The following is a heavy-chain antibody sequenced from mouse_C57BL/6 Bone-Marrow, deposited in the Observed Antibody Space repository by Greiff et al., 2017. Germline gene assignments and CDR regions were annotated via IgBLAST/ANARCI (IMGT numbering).Heavy chain of an antibody. Sequence: VQLQQSGAELARPGASVKLSCTASGYTFTSYGLSWVKQRTGQGLEWIGEIYPRSGNTYYNAQFKGTATLTADKSSSTAYMALRSLTSEASAGYFCARCPWFAYWGQGTLVTVSA. V-gene: IGHV1-81*01. CDR1: GYTFTSYG. J-gene: IGHJ3*01. CDR2: IYPRSGNT. CDR3: ARCPWFAY.